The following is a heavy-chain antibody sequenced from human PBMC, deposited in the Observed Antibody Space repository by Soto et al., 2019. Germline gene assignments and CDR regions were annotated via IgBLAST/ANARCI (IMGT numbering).Heavy chain of an antibody. CDR1: SGSLRGYY. Sequence: LSLTCSIYSGSLRGYYWSWIRQPPGKGLEWIGEISQSGNTNYSPSLKSRVSISIDTSKKQFSLNLASVSAADTAVYYCARAPKVSGSSQTRPDFWGQGTLVTVSS. J-gene: IGHJ4*02. CDR3: ARAPKVSGSSQTRPDF. CDR2: ISQSGNT. D-gene: IGHD6-6*01. V-gene: IGHV4-34*01.